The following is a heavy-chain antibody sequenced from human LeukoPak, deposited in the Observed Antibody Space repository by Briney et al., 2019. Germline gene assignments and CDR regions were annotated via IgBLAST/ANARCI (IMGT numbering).Heavy chain of an antibody. CDR2: IYHSGST. CDR1: GGSFSGYY. CDR3: ARSILDTAMVLFDY. Sequence: SETLSLTCAVYGGSFSGYYWSWIRQPPGKGLEWIGSIYHSGSTYYNPSLKSRVTISVDTSKNQFSLKLSSVTAADTAVYYCARSILDTAMVLFDYWGQGTLVTVSS. J-gene: IGHJ4*02. D-gene: IGHD5-18*01. V-gene: IGHV4-34*01.